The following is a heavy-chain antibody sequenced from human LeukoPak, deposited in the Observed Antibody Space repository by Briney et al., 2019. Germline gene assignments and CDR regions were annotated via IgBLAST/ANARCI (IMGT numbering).Heavy chain of an antibody. CDR1: GFTFSSYS. V-gene: IGHV3-48*04. CDR3: AELGITMIGGV. CDR2: ISSSGSTI. Sequence: GGSLRLSCAASGFTFSSYSMYWVRQAPGKGLEWVSYISSSGSTIYYADSVKGRFTISRDNAKNSLYLQMNSLRAEDTAVYYCAELGITMIGGVWGKGTTVTISS. D-gene: IGHD3-10*02. J-gene: IGHJ6*04.